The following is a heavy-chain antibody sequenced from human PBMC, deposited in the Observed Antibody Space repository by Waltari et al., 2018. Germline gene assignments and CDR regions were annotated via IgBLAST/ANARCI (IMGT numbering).Heavy chain of an antibody. CDR3: ARATNWVLEAFDL. Sequence: ELQVVESGGGLIQPGASLRLSCAASGFTVSSTYMAWVRQAPGKGPEWVSGIFTSGSTYHADSVKGRFTISRDNSENTVHLQMKNLTAEDTALYYCARATNWVLEAFDLWGQGTMVTVSP. CDR1: GFTVSSTY. J-gene: IGHJ3*01. CDR2: IFTSGST. D-gene: IGHD1-1*01. V-gene: IGHV3-53*01.